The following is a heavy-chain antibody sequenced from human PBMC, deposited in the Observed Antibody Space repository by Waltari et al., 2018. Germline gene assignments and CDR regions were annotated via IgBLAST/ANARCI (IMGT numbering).Heavy chain of an antibody. CDR2: IYYSGST. J-gene: IGHJ4*02. CDR1: GGPISSSSYY. CDR3: ARSPHRDSDFDY. Sequence: QLQLQESGPGLVKPSETLSLTCTVSGGPISSSSYYWGWIRQPPGKGLEWIGSIYYSGSTYYNPSLKSRVTISVDTSKNQFSLKLSSVTAADTAVYYCARSPHRDSDFDYWGQGTLVTVSS. V-gene: IGHV4-39*01.